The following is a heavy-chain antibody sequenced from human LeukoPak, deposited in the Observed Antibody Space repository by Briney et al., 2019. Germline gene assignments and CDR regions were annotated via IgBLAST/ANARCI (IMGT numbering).Heavy chain of an antibody. V-gene: IGHV3-48*03. J-gene: IGHJ4*02. Sequence: GGSLRLSCAASGLTFSSYEMNWVRQAPGKGLEWVSYISSSGSTIYYADSVKGRFTISRDNAKNSLYLHMNSLRAEDTAVYYCARDSYYGSGSYEGYRGKGTLVTVSS. D-gene: IGHD3-10*01. CDR1: GLTFSSYE. CDR2: ISSSGSTI. CDR3: ARDSYYGSGSYEGY.